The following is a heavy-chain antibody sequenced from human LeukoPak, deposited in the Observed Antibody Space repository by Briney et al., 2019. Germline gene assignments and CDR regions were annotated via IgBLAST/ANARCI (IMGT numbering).Heavy chain of an antibody. CDR3: ARGRVSSSTWYSTYYYNFYMDV. Sequence: PSQTLSLTCSVSTASITMYYWTWIRQPPRKGLEWIGYVDNTGSTNFNPSLNGRVSISRDTTKNLFSLRLRSVTAADTVVYFCARGRVSSSTWYSTYYYNFYMDVWGKGTTVTVSS. CDR1: TASITMYY. V-gene: IGHV4-59*01. J-gene: IGHJ6*03. CDR2: VDNTGST. D-gene: IGHD1-1*01.